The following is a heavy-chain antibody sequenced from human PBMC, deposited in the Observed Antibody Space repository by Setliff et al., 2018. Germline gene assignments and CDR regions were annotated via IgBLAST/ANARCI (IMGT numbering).Heavy chain of an antibody. CDR2: IWYDGSNK. Sequence: LRLSCAASGFTFSSYGMHWVRQAPGKGLEWVAVIWYDGSNKYYADSVKGRFTISRDNSKNTLYLQMNSLRAEDTAVYYCAKDFFDWLELLDYWGQGTLVTVSS. CDR3: AKDFFDWLELLDY. V-gene: IGHV3-33*06. J-gene: IGHJ4*02. CDR1: GFTFSSYG. D-gene: IGHD3-9*01.